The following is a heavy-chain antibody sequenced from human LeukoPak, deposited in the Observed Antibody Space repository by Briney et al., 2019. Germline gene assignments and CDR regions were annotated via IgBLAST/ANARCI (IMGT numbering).Heavy chain of an antibody. V-gene: IGHV3-23*01. CDR1: GFTFSSYA. CDR2: VSGSGGNT. J-gene: IGHJ3*02. CDR3: AHSRGYSPFDM. D-gene: IGHD2-15*01. Sequence: GGSLRLSCAASGFTFSSYAMSWVRQAPGKGLEWVSTVSGSGGNTNYADSVKGRFTISRDNSKNTLYLQMNSLRAEDTAVYYCAHSRGYSPFDMWGQGTMVTVSS.